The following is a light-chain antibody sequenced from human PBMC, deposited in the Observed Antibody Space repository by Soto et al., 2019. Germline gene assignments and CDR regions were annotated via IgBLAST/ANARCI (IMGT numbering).Light chain of an antibody. Sequence: EIVLPQAPVTLSLSPGERSTLSFRASQTVSSSSLAWYQQKPGQAPRVIMYRASNRATDIPDRFSGSGSGTDFTLTISRLEPEDFAVYYCQQYDSSPRTFGQGTKVDIK. CDR2: RAS. CDR1: QTVSSSS. J-gene: IGKJ1*01. V-gene: IGKV3-20*01. CDR3: QQYDSSPRT.